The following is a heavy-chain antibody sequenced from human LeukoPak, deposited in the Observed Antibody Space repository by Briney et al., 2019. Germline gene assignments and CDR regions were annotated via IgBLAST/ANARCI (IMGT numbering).Heavy chain of an antibody. CDR2: IKQDGSDK. J-gene: IGHJ3*02. Sequence: GGSLRLSCAACGFTFSTYLMSCVRQAPGRGVEGVANIKQDGSDKYYVDSVKGRFPISRDNTKNSLYLQMSSLRAEDTAVYYCGRSQWLPYDAIDIWGQGTMVTVSS. D-gene: IGHD3-22*01. CDR1: GFTFSTYL. CDR3: GRSQWLPYDAIDI. V-gene: IGHV3-7*02.